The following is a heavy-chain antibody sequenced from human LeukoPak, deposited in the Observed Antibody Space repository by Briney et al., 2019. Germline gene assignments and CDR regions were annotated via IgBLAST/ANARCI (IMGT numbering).Heavy chain of an antibody. J-gene: IGHJ6*02. CDR3: ARATVVTPTGYYYYGMDV. V-gene: IGHV1-46*01. CDR1: GYTFTSYY. D-gene: IGHD4-23*01. CDR2: INPSGGST. Sequence: GASVKVSCKASGYTFTSYYMHWMRQAPGQGLEWMGIINPSGGSTSYAQEFQGRVTMTRDTSTSTVYMELSSLRSEDTAVYYCARATVVTPTGYYYYGMDVWGQGTTVTVSS.